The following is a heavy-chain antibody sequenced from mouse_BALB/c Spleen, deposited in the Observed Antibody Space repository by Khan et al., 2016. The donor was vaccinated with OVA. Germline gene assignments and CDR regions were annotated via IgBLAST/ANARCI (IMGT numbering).Heavy chain of an antibody. CDR3: ARTARIKY. CDR2: ISYSGST. CDR1: GYSITSGYG. J-gene: IGHJ2*01. D-gene: IGHD1-2*01. Sequence: EVQLQESGPGLVKPSQSLSLTCTVTGYSITSGYGWNWIRQFPGNKLEWMGYISYSGSTNYNPSLKSRISITRDTSKNRFFPQLNSVTTEDTATYYCARTARIKYWGQGTTLTVSS. V-gene: IGHV3-2*02.